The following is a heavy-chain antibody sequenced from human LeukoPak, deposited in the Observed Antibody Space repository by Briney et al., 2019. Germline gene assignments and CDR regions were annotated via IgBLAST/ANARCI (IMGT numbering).Heavy chain of an antibody. J-gene: IGHJ3*02. CDR1: GGSISSGGYY. Sequence: PSQTLSLTCTVSGGSISSGGYYWSWIRQPPGKGLEWIGYIYHSGSTYYNPSLKSRVTISVDRSKNQFSLKLSSVTAADTAVYYCARADIVVVPAAIPWGDAFDIWGQGTMVTVSS. CDR3: ARADIVVVPAAIPWGDAFDI. D-gene: IGHD2-2*01. CDR2: IYHSGST. V-gene: IGHV4-30-2*01.